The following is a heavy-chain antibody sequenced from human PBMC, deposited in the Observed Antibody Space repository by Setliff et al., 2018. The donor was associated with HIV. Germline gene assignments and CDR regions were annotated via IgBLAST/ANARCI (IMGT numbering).Heavy chain of an antibody. CDR2: IIPMFSTV. CDR1: GGTFSTHV. D-gene: IGHD2-15*01. J-gene: IGHJ4*02. CDR3: ATDDHCSGGSCFLTMDY. V-gene: IGHV1-69*05. Sequence: SVKVSCKASGGTFSTHVISWVRQAPGQGLEWIGGIIPMFSTVNYAKKYQGRVTITTDESTTTAYMELTSLRSEDTAVYYCATDDHCSGGSCFLTMDYWGLGTLVTVSS.